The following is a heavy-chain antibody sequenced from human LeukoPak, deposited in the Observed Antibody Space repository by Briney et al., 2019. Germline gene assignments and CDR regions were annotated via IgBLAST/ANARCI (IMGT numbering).Heavy chain of an antibody. V-gene: IGHV3-23*01. Sequence: GGSLRLSCAASGFTFSSYAMSWVRQAPGKGLEWVSAISGSGGSTYYADSVKGRFTISRDNSKNTLYLRMNSLRAEDTAVYYCATSSGGFLEWLSYIDYWGQGTLVTVSS. J-gene: IGHJ4*02. CDR2: ISGSGGST. CDR1: GFTFSSYA. CDR3: ATSSGGFLEWLSYIDY. D-gene: IGHD3-3*01.